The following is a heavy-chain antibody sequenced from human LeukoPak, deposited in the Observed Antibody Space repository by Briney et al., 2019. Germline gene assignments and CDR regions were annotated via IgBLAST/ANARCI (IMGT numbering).Heavy chain of an antibody. CDR1: GDSISNTSYY. D-gene: IGHD2-2*01. CDR2: INHSGST. Sequence: PSETLSLTCTLSGDSISNTSYYWSWIRQPPGKGLEWIGEINHSGSTNYNPSLKSRVTISVDTSKNQFSLKLSSVTAADTAVYYCASGDIVVVPAAIQWARWFDPWGQGTLVTVSS. CDR3: ASGDIVVVPAAIQWARWFDP. J-gene: IGHJ5*02. V-gene: IGHV4-39*07.